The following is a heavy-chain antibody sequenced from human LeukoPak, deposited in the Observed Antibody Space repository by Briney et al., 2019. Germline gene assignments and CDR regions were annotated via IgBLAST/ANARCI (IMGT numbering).Heavy chain of an antibody. Sequence: GGSLRLSCAASGFTFGSYGMHWVRQAPGKGLDWVAFVRYDGNNPYYSASVKGRFTISRDNSKNTVLLQMNNLRLEDAAVYYCARGSRYGDYPYYCDFWGQGTLVTVSA. V-gene: IGHV3-30*02. CDR1: GFTFGSYG. J-gene: IGHJ4*02. D-gene: IGHD4-17*01. CDR3: ARGSRYGDYPYYCDF. CDR2: VRYDGNNP.